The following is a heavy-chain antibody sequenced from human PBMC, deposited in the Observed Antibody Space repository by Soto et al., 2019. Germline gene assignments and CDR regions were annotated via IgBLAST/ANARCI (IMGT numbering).Heavy chain of an antibody. Sequence: QVHLVQSGAEVKKPGASVKVSCKGSGYAFTTYGIPWVRQAPVQGLEWMGWISAHNGNTNYAQKLQGRVTVTRGTSTSTAYMERRSLRAADTAVYYCARGRYGDYWGQGALVTVSS. V-gene: IGHV1-18*01. CDR1: GYAFTTYG. J-gene: IGHJ4*02. CDR3: ARGRYGDY. D-gene: IGHD1-1*01. CDR2: ISAHNGNT.